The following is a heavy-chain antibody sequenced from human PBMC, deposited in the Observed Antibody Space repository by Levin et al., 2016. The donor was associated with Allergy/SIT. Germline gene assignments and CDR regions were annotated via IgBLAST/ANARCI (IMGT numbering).Heavy chain of an antibody. CDR2: ISGSGGST. J-gene: IGHJ4*02. Sequence: WIRQPPGKGLEWVSAISGSGGSTYYADSVKGRFTISRDNSKNTLYLQMNSLRAEDTAVYYRAKKTPITGGTRKKAPSFDYWGQGTLVTVSS. CDR3: AKKTPITGGTRKKAPSFDY. V-gene: IGHV3-23*01.